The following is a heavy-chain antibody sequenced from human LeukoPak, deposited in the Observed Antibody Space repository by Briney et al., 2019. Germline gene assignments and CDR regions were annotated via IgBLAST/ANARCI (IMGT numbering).Heavy chain of an antibody. Sequence: PGGPLRLSCAVSGFTFSDYAMSWVRQAPGKGLEWVSGISGSGAYSYYADSVKGRFPISRDNSKNTLYLQMNSLRAEDTAVYYXXKDCDGCMMTFDNWGQGTLVTVSS. V-gene: IGHV3-23*01. CDR2: ISGSGAYS. CDR1: GFTFSDYA. D-gene: IGHD2-8*01. J-gene: IGHJ4*02. CDR3: XKDCDGCMMTFDN.